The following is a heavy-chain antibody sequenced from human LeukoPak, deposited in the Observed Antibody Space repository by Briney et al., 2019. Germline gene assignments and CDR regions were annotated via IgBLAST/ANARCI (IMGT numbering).Heavy chain of an antibody. Sequence: GGSLRLSCAVSGFTFSDNYMDWVRLAPEKGLEWVGRIRTKAYGYTTEYGATVKGRLTISGDDSNNSLYLQMNSLKTEHTAVYYCARTIGGLKPIVSWGQGTLVTVSS. CDR1: GFTFSDNY. D-gene: IGHD4-23*01. J-gene: IGHJ4*02. CDR2: IRTKAYGYTT. CDR3: ARTIGGLKPIVS. V-gene: IGHV3-72*01.